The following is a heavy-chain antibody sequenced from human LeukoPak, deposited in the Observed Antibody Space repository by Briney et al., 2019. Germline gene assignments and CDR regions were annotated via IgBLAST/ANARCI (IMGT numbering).Heavy chain of an antibody. CDR1: GFTFSSYA. Sequence: GGSLRLSCDASGFTFSSYAMHWLRQAPGKGLEYVSSITSNGGTTYYADSVKGRFTISRDNSKNTLYLQMGGLRAEDMAVYYCARDLTGTGDYWGQGTLVTVSS. J-gene: IGHJ4*02. CDR2: ITSNGGTT. V-gene: IGHV3-64*02. D-gene: IGHD1-20*01. CDR3: ARDLTGTGDY.